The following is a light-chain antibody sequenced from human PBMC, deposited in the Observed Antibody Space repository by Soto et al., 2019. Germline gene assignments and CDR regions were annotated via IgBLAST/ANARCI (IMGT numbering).Light chain of an antibody. J-gene: IGKJ1*01. CDR3: QQYNILST. V-gene: IGKV1-5*01. CDR2: DAS. CDR1: QSIRYR. Sequence: IHRSHSPSSLSASFLYRSTINSRASQSIRYRVAWYQHKPGKAPKLLIYDASTLESGVPTRFSGSGSGTEFTLTISSLHPDDFATYYCQQYNILSTFGQGTKVDIK.